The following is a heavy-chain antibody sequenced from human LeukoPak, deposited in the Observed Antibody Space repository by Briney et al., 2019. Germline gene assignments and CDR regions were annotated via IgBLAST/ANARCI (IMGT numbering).Heavy chain of an antibody. J-gene: IGHJ4*02. Sequence: GGSLRLSCAASGFTFTSYTLHWVRQAPGKGLEWVAVISYDGTNKYYADSVKGRFTISRDNSKNTLYLQMNSLRAEDTAVYYCARGRPHGNDYWGQGTLVTVSS. V-gene: IGHV3-30-3*01. CDR2: ISYDGTNK. CDR1: GFTFTSYT. CDR3: ARGRPHGNDY. D-gene: IGHD4-23*01.